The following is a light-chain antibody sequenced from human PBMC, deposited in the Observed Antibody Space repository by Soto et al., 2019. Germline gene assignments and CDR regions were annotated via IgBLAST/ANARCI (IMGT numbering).Light chain of an antibody. CDR3: SSYTSSSTPLYV. J-gene: IGLJ1*01. V-gene: IGLV2-14*01. CDR2: DVS. Sequence: QSALTQPASVSGSPGQSITISCTGTSSDVGGYNYVSWYQQHPGKAPKLRIYDVSNRPSWVSNRFSGSKSGNTASLTISGLQAEDEADYYCSSYTSSSTPLYVFGTGTQLTVL. CDR1: SSDVGGYNY.